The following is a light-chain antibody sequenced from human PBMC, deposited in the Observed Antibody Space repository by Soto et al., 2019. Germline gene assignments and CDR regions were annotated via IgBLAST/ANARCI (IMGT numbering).Light chain of an antibody. CDR3: QKYNSALT. V-gene: IGKV1-27*01. Sequence: DIQMTQSPSSLSASVGDRVTITCRASQDISNYLAWYQQRPGKLPNLLIYSASTLQSGVPSRFSDSGSGTHFTLTISSLQPEDVATYYCQKYNSALTFGQGTRLEIK. J-gene: IGKJ5*01. CDR1: QDISNY. CDR2: SAS.